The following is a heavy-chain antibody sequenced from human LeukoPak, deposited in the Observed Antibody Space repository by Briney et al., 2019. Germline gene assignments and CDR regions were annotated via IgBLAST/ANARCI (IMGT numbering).Heavy chain of an antibody. D-gene: IGHD3-22*01. CDR2: ISAYNGNT. CDR3: ARDPDDSSDYGVDV. Sequence: ASVKVSFKCSGYTCTSCGFSWVRQAPGQGLEGVGWISAYNGNTSYAQKLQGRVTMTTDTSTSTAYMELRSLRSDDTAVYYCARDPDDSSDYGVDVWGQGTTVTVSS. V-gene: IGHV1-18*01. CDR1: GYTCTSCG. J-gene: IGHJ6*02.